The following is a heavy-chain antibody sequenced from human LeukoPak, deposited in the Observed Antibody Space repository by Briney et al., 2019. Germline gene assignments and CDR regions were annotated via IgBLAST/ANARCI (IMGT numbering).Heavy chain of an antibody. CDR1: GFTFSSYS. Sequence: GGSLRLSCAASGFTFSSYSMNWVRQAPGKGLEWVSYISSSSSTIYYADSVKGRFTISRDNAKNSLYLQMNSLRAEDTAVYYCATEIVGANDYWGQGILVTVSS. CDR2: ISSSSSTI. D-gene: IGHD1-26*01. V-gene: IGHV3-48*01. CDR3: ATEIVGANDY. J-gene: IGHJ4*02.